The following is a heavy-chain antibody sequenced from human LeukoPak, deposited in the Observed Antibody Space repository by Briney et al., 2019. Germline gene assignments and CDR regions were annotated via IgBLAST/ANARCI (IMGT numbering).Heavy chain of an antibody. V-gene: IGHV4-4*02. J-gene: IGHJ4*02. D-gene: IGHD6-25*01. Sequence: PSETLSLTCGVSGGSVSSTNWWTWIRQPPGKGLEWIGEVHLDGRTNFNPSLKSRLTMSVDLSENHVSLKLTSVTAADTAVYYCAREGGFYRPLDYSGQRTLVTVSS. CDR1: GGSVSSTNW. CDR2: VHLDGRT. CDR3: AREGGFYRPLDY.